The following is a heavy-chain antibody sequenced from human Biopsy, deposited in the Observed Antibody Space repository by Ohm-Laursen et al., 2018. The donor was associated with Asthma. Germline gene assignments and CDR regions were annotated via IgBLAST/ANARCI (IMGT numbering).Heavy chain of an antibody. J-gene: IGHJ1*01. V-gene: IGHV3-21*06. D-gene: IGHD3-3*02. CDR2: ISGSSSTI. CDR1: GFTFSSYS. Sequence: SLRLSCAASGFTFSSYSMNWVRQAPGKGLEWVSSISGSSSTIYYADSVKGRFTISRDNAKNSLYLQMNSLRAEDTAVYYCARTFHFWSPYHAEHYQLWGQGTLVTVSS. CDR3: ARTFHFWSPYHAEHYQL.